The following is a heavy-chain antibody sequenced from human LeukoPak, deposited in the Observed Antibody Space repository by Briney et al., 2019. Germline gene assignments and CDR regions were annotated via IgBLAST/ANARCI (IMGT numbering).Heavy chain of an antibody. CDR1: GYTFTSYY. CDR3: ARDGMDCSSTSCQRGNWFDP. CDR2: INPSGGST. V-gene: IGHV1-46*01. J-gene: IGHJ5*02. D-gene: IGHD2-2*01. Sequence: ASVKVSCKASGYTFTSYYMHWVRQAPGQGLEWMGIINPSGGSTSYAQKFQGRVTMTRDMSTSTVYMELSSLRSEDTAVYYCARDGMDCSSTSCQRGNWFDPWGQGTLVTVSS.